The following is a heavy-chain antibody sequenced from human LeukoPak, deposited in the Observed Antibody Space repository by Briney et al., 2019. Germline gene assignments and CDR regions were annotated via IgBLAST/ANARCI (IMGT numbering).Heavy chain of an antibody. CDR3: ATDKNYGGNGLFDY. D-gene: IGHD4-23*01. Sequence: ASVKVSCKASGGTFSSYAISWVRQAPGQGLEWMGGIIPIFGTANYAQKFQGRVTITADESTSTAYMELSSLRSEDTAVYYCATDKNYGGNGLFDYWGQGTLVTVSS. J-gene: IGHJ4*02. V-gene: IGHV1-69*13. CDR1: GGTFSSYA. CDR2: IIPIFGTA.